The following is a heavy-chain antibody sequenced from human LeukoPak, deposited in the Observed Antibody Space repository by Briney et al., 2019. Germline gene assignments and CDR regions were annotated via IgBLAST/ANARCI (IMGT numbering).Heavy chain of an antibody. D-gene: IGHD2-2*01. Sequence: GGSLRLSCAASGFTVSNTYMSWVRQAPGKGLEWVSLIYSGGGTYSADSVKGRFTISRDISKNTLYLQMNSLRAEDTAVYYCVRAAPGDCSSTSCSLFDNWGQGILVTVSS. CDR3: VRAAPGDCSSTSCSLFDN. J-gene: IGHJ4*02. CDR2: IYSGGGT. V-gene: IGHV3-53*01. CDR1: GFTVSNTY.